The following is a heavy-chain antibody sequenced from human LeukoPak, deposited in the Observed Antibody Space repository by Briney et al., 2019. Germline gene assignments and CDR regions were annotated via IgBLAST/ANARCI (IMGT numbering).Heavy chain of an antibody. CDR3: AKERGTTVTTFGY. CDR2: IKQGGNEK. CDR1: GFIFSSYW. V-gene: IGHV3-7*01. Sequence: GGSLRLSCEASGFIFSSYWMSWVRQAPGKGLEWVANIKQGGNEKYYVDSVKGRFTISRDNAKSSLSLQMNSLRVEDTAVYYCAKERGTTVTTFGYWGQGTLVTVSS. J-gene: IGHJ4*02. D-gene: IGHD4-11*01.